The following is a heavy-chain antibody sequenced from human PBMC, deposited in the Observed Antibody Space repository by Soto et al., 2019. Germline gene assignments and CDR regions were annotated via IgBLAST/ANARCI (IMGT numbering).Heavy chain of an antibody. J-gene: IGHJ4*02. CDR1: GFTFSSYA. Sequence: EVQLLESGGGLVQPGGSLRLSCAASGFTFSSYAMSWVRQAPGKGLEWVSAISGSGGSTYYADSVKGRFTISRDNSKNPLYLQMNSLRAEDTAVYYCAKDQLSITDFDYWGQGTLVTVSS. CDR3: AKDQLSITDFDY. D-gene: IGHD3-10*01. V-gene: IGHV3-23*01. CDR2: ISGSGGST.